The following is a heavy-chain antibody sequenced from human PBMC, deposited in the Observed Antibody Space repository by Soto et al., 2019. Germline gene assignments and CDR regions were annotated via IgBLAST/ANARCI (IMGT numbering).Heavy chain of an antibody. J-gene: IGHJ4*02. CDR3: VRQTHWARPFES. CDR1: GFLFRNYE. V-gene: IGHV3-48*03. D-gene: IGHD7-27*01. CDR2: ISTTGGHV. Sequence: EVRLVESGGDLVKSGGSLRLSCVGSGFLFRNYEMNWVRQAPGKGLEWLAHISTTGGHVSESDSVKGRITISRDNTKHTLYLQMNRLRTEDTGVYYCVRQTHWARPFESWGQGTLVTFSS.